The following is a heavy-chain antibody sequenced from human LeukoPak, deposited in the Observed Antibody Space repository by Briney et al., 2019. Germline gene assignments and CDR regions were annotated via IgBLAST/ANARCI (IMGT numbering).Heavy chain of an antibody. D-gene: IGHD2-15*01. CDR3: ARAKAGGNFDH. CDR1: GDSVSSNLVT. CDR2: TYYRSKWKN. Sequence: PSQTLSLTCVISGDSVSSNLVTWNWIRQSPSRGLEWLGRTYYRSKWKNDYAVSVEGRITINPDTSKNQFSLQLNSVTPEDTAVFYCARAKAGGNFDHWGQGTLVTVSS. V-gene: IGHV6-1*01. J-gene: IGHJ4*02.